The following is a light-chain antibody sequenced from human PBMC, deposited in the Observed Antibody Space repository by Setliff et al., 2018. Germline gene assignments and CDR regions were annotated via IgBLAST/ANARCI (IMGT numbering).Light chain of an antibody. V-gene: IGLV2-14*03. CDR3: LSYTSKSTHAL. J-gene: IGLJ2*01. CDR2: EVT. CDR1: SSDVGGYNY. Sequence: QSALTQPAAVSGSPGQSITISCAGTSSDVGGYNYVSWYQQHPGKAPKLMIYEVTKRPSGVSDRFSGPKSGNTASLTISGLQAEDEADYYCLSYTSKSTHALFAGGTKVTVL.